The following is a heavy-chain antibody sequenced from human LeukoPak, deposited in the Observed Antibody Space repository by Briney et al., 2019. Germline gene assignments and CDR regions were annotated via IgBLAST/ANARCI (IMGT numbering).Heavy chain of an antibody. CDR3: ATSHRYSYGFFDY. J-gene: IGHJ4*02. Sequence: GGSLRLSCAASGFTFDDYAMHWVRQAPGKGLEWVSGISWNSGSIGHADSVKGRFTISRDNAKNSLYLQMNSLRAEDTALYYCATSHRYSYGFFDYWGQGTLVTVSS. CDR2: ISWNSGSI. D-gene: IGHD5-18*01. V-gene: IGHV3-9*01. CDR1: GFTFDDYA.